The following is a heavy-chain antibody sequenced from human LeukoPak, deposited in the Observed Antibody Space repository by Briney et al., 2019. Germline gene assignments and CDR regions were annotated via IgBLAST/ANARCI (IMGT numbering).Heavy chain of an antibody. V-gene: IGHV1-69*01. J-gene: IGHJ5*02. CDR2: IIPIFGTA. CDR1: GGTFSSYV. D-gene: IGHD3-22*01. Sequence: GASVTVSCTASGGTFSSYVINWVRQAPGQGLEWMGGIIPIFGTANYAQKFQGRVTITADESTSTAYMELSSLRSEDTAVYYCARDPTYYYDSSGYFDWFDPWGQGTLVTVSS. CDR3: ARDPTYYYDSSGYFDWFDP.